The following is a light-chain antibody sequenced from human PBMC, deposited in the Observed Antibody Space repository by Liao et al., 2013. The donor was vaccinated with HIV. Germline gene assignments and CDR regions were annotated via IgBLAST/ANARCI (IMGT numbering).Light chain of an antibody. CDR1: NIGSRS. J-gene: IGLJ1*01. Sequence: SYVLTQPPSVSVAPGRTATITCGGNNIGSRSVHWYQHKPGQAPMLVISYDSDRPSGIPERFSGSNSGNTATLTISRVEAGDEADYYCQVWDSSSDHPDGVFGTGTKGHRP. CDR3: QVWDSSSDHPDGV. CDR2: YDS. V-gene: IGLV3-21*01.